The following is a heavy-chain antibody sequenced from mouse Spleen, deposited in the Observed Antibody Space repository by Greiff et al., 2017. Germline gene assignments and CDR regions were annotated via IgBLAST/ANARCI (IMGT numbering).Heavy chain of an antibody. CDR3: ARRDQGDYSGAMDY. D-gene: IGHD1-1*01. CDR1: GYTFTSYG. J-gene: IGHJ4*01. CDR2: IYPRSGNT. Sequence: VQLQQSGAELARPGASVKLSCKASGYTFTSYGISWVKQRTGQGLEWIGEIYPRSGNTYYNEKFKGKATLTADKSSSTAYMELRSLTSEDSAVYFCARRDQGDYSGAMDYWGQGTSVTVSS. V-gene: IGHV1-81*01.